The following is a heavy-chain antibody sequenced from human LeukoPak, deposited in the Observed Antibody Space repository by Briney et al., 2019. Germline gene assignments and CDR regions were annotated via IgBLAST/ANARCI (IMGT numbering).Heavy chain of an antibody. Sequence: SQTLSLTCTVSGGSISSGCYYWGWIRQPAGKGLEWIRRIYTSGTTYYNPSLKSRVTISVDTSKNQFSLKLSSVTAADTAVYYCARGNILTGLDYWGQGTLVTVSS. V-gene: IGHV4-61*02. CDR1: GGSISSGCYY. CDR2: IYTSGTT. CDR3: ARGNILTGLDY. J-gene: IGHJ4*02. D-gene: IGHD3-9*01.